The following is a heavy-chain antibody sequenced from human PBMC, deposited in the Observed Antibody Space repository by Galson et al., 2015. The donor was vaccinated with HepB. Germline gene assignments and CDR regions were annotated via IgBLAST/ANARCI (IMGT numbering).Heavy chain of an antibody. CDR2: ISGSGGIA. D-gene: IGHD2-15*01. J-gene: IGHJ3*02. V-gene: IGHV3-23*01. CDR3: AKDRVGYCSGGSCYPDAFDI. Sequence: SLRLSCADSGFNFSNYTMNWVRQAPGKGLEWVSVISGSGGIAHYADSVKGRFTISRDNSKNTLYLQMNSLRTEDTALYYCAKDRVGYCSGGSCYPDAFDIWGQGTTVTVSS. CDR1: GFNFSNYT.